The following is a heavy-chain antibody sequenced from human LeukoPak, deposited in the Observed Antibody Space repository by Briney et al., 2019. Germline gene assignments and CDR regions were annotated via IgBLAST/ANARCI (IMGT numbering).Heavy chain of an antibody. J-gene: IGHJ4*02. D-gene: IGHD3-9*01. Sequence: GGSLRLSCAASGFTFSSYTMSWVRQAPGKGLEWVSAISGSGATTYYADSVKGRFTISRDNSKNTLYLQMNSLRAEDTAVYYCAKGPVLTHPDYFDYWGQGTLVTVSS. CDR1: GFTFSSYT. CDR2: ISGSGATT. V-gene: IGHV3-23*01. CDR3: AKGPVLTHPDYFDY.